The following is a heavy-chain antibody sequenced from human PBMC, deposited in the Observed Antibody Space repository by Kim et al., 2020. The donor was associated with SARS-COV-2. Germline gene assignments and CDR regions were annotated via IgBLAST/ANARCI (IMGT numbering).Heavy chain of an antibody. V-gene: IGHV4-4*02. J-gene: IGHJ6*02. Sequence: SETLSLTCAVSGGSISSSNWWSWVRQPPGKGLEWIGEIYHSGSTNYNPSLKSRVTISVDKSKNQFSLKLSSVTAADTAVYYCARIVVVPAARAPYYYGMDVWGQGTTVTVSS. CDR1: GGSISSSNW. D-gene: IGHD2-2*01. CDR2: IYHSGST. CDR3: ARIVVVPAARAPYYYGMDV.